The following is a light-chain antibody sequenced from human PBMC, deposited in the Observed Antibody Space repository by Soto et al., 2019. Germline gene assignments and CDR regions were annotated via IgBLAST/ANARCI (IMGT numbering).Light chain of an antibody. J-gene: IGKJ4*01. CDR2: VAS. Sequence: EIVMTQSPATLSVSPGERATLSCRASQSVSSNLAWYQQKLAQTPKLLIYVASTRATGIPASFSGSGSGTEFTLTISSLQSEDFAVYYCQQYNVWPLTFGGGTKVEFK. V-gene: IGKV3-15*01. CDR1: QSVSSN. CDR3: QQYNVWPLT.